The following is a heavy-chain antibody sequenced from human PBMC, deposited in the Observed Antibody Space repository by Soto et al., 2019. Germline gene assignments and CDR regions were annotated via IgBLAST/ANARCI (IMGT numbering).Heavy chain of an antibody. V-gene: IGHV4-59*08. J-gene: IGHJ4*02. CDR2: IYYSGST. CDR3: ARGDYGDGGYYFDY. D-gene: IGHD4-17*01. Sequence: SETLSLTCTVSGGSISSYYWSWIRQPPGKGLEWIGYIYYSGSTNYNPSLKSRVTISVDTSKNQFSLKLSSVTAADTAVYYCARGDYGDGGYYFDYWGQGTLVTVSS. CDR1: GGSISSYY.